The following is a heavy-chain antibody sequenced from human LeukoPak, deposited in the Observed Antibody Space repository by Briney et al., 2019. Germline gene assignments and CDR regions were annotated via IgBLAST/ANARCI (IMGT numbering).Heavy chain of an antibody. Sequence: SQTLSLTCTVSGDSISSVGYYWSWFRHPPGKALDWLGYIYHSGSTYYNPSLKSRVTISVDRSKNQFSLKLSSVTAADTAVYYCARSPLQYSSSSHFDYWGQGTLVTVSS. J-gene: IGHJ4*02. CDR3: ARSPLQYSSSSHFDY. D-gene: IGHD6-6*01. V-gene: IGHV4-30-2*01. CDR1: GDSISSVGYY. CDR2: IYHSGST.